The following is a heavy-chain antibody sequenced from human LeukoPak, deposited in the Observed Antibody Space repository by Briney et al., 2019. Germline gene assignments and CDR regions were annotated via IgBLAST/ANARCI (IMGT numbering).Heavy chain of an antibody. CDR1: GFTLSSAG. V-gene: IGHV3-30*18. Sequence: GGSLRLSCAPAGFTLSSAGMHWARQPPGKGLEWLAVIAYHGSEKHYAHSGRGRFTISRDISKNTVHMQMNSLRVEDSALYYCVKEQSSGWYRVADYWGQGTLVTVSS. D-gene: IGHD6-19*01. CDR2: IAYHGSEK. J-gene: IGHJ4*02. CDR3: VKEQSSGWYRVADY.